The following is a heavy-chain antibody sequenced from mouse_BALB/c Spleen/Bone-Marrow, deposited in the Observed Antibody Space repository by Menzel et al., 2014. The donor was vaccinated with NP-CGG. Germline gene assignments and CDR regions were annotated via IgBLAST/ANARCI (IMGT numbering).Heavy chain of an antibody. CDR3: AKPEDGYAMDY. CDR1: GFSLTSNG. Sequence: VKLVESGPGLVAPSQSLSVTCTVSGFSLTSNGVSWVRQPPGKGLEWLGVIWGDGGTKYHSALISRLSISKDNSKSRVFLKLDSLHTDDTATYYCAKPEDGYAMDYWGQGTSVTVSS. J-gene: IGHJ4*01. D-gene: IGHD2-3*01. V-gene: IGHV2-3*01. CDR2: IWGDGGT.